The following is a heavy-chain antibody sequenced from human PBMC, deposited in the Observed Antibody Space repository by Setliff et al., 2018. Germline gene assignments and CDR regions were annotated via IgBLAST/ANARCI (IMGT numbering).Heavy chain of an antibody. CDR2: IYYSGST. J-gene: IGHJ4*02. CDR1: GGSVTSHY. V-gene: IGHV4-59*06. Sequence: PSETLSLTCAVSGGSVTSHYWSWIRQPPGKGLEWIGYIYYSGSTYYNPSLKSRVTISVDTSKNQFSLKLSSVTAADTAVYYCARTGTYRYFDHWGQGTLVTVSS. D-gene: IGHD7-27*01. CDR3: ARTGTYRYFDH.